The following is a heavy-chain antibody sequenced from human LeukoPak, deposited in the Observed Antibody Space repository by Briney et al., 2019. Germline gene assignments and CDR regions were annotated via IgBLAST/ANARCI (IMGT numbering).Heavy chain of an antibody. CDR1: GFTFSSYS. V-gene: IGHV3-21*01. Sequence: PGXSLRLSCAASGFTFSSYSMNWVRQAPGKGLEWVSSISSSSSYIYYADSVKGRFTISRDNARTSLSLQMNSLRAEDTAVYYCARVITDSSSWYGSDYWGQGTLVTVSS. D-gene: IGHD6-13*01. CDR2: ISSSSSYI. CDR3: ARVITDSSSWYGSDY. J-gene: IGHJ4*02.